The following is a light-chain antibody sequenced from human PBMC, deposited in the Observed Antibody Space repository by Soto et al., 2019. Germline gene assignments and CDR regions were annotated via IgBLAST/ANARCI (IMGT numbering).Light chain of an antibody. CDR2: DAS. CDR1: QDIFHY. Sequence: DIQMTQSPSSLSASVGDRVTITCQASQDIFHYLNWYHQKPGKAPKLLIFDASNLETGVPSRFSGSGSGTDFSFTISSLQPEDIATYYCQQYDSLPLTFGGGTRVEIK. V-gene: IGKV1-33*01. CDR3: QQYDSLPLT. J-gene: IGKJ4*01.